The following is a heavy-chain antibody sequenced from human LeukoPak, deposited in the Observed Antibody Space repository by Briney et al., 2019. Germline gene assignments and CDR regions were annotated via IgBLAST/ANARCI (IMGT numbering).Heavy chain of an antibody. CDR1: GFTFSNYG. J-gene: IGHJ6*02. CDR3: AREAVAAHPYYYYGMDV. V-gene: IGHV3-33*01. D-gene: IGHD6-19*01. CDR2: IWHDGSNK. Sequence: PGGSLRLSCTASGFTFSNYGMHWVRQAPGKGLEWVAVIWHDGSNKFYADSVKGRFTISRDNSKNTLYLQMNSLRVEDTAVYYCAREAVAAHPYYYYGMDVWGQGTTVTVSS.